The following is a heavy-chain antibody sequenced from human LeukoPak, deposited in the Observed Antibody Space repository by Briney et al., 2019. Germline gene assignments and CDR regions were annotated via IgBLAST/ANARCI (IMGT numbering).Heavy chain of an antibody. Sequence: GESLKISCKGSGYTFTNYWIGWVRQMPGRGLDWMGIIYPDDSDARYSPSLQGQVTISADKSISTVYLQWSSLKASDTAIYYCARQRATAAFHFYSLDVWGQGTTVTVSS. CDR3: ARQRATAAFHFYSLDV. V-gene: IGHV5-51*01. J-gene: IGHJ6*02. CDR2: IYPDDSDA. D-gene: IGHD2-21*02. CDR1: GYTFTNYW.